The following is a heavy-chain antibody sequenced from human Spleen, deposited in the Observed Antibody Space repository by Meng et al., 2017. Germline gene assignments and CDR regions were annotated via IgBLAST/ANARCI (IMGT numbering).Heavy chain of an antibody. CDR1: GYSISRGHW. D-gene: IGHD2-21*01. CDR3: ARNGAYCLEY. Sequence: QVPAQDSGPGLVRAAGTLSLTCAVSGYSISRGHWWSWVRQSPGKGLQWIGEIEHSEGPNYNPSLKSRVTISVDTSKNQVSLELTSVTAADTAVYYCARNGAYCLEYWGQGSLVTVSS. CDR2: IEHSEGP. V-gene: IGHV4-4*02. J-gene: IGHJ4*02.